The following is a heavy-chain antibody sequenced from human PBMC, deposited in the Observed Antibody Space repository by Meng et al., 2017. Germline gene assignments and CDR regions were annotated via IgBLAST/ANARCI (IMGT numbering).Heavy chain of an antibody. CDR2: ISAYNGNT. J-gene: IGHJ4*02. CDR3: ARVGYCSSTSCHQIDY. Sequence: VQLVQSGAEVKKPGASVKVSCKASGYTFTSYGISWVRQGPGQGLEWMGWISAYNGNTNYAQKLQGRVTMTTDTSTSTAYMELRRLRSEDTAVYYCARVGYCSSTSCHQIDYWGQGTLVTVSS. CDR1: GYTFTSYG. D-gene: IGHD2-2*01. V-gene: IGHV1-18*01.